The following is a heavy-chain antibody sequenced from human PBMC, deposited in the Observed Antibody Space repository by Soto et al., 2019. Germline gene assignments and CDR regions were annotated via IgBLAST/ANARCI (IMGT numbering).Heavy chain of an antibody. D-gene: IGHD6-19*01. CDR2: ISYDGSNK. V-gene: IGHV3-30*04. Sequence: GGSLRLSCAASGFTFSSYAMHWVRQAPGKGLEWVAVISYDGSNKYYADSVKGRFTISRDNSKNTLYLQMNSLRAEDTAVDYCARGNSSGWYYYYYGMDVWGQGTTVTVSS. CDR1: GFTFSSYA. CDR3: ARGNSSGWYYYYYGMDV. J-gene: IGHJ6*02.